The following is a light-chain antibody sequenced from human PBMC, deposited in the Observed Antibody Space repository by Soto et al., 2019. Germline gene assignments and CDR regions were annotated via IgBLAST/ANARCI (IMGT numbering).Light chain of an antibody. CDR1: LPIPTRS. Sequence: EIVLTQSPGTLFSSPGKSGTLSCRAGLPIPTRSLAWYQQRPGQGPRLLIYGTSTSASGTPDRFSGSGSGTDFPLNISRLEPADYAVYYSQPNGHSLWTFGQGTQV. CDR3: QPNGHSLWT. CDR2: GTS. V-gene: IGKV3-20*01. J-gene: IGKJ1*01.